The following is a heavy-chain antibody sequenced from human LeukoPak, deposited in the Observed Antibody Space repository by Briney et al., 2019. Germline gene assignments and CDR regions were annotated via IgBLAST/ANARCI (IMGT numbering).Heavy chain of an antibody. J-gene: IGHJ4*02. D-gene: IGHD2-15*01. CDR3: AKGYLGLCTGGSCFHFDY. CDR2: IRHDGNSK. CDR1: GFTFSNYG. V-gene: IGHV3-30*02. Sequence: PGGSLRLSCAASGFTFSNYGMHWVRQTPGKGLEWVAFIRHDGNSKFYADSVKGRFTISRDNSKNALYLQMDSLTDEGTAVYYCAKGYLGLCTGGSCFHFDYWGQGTLLTVSS.